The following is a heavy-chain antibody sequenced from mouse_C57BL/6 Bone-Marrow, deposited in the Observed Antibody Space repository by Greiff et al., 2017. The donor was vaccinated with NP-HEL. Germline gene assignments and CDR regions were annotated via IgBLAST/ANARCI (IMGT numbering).Heavy chain of an antibody. CDR1: GYTFTSYW. J-gene: IGHJ2*01. CDR3: TRRDYYYGSSYDYFDY. Sequence: VQLKESGTVLARPGASVKMSCKTSGYTFTSYWMHWVKQRPGQGLEWIGASYPGNSDTSYNQKFKGKAKLTAVTSASTAYMELSSLTNEDSAVYYCTRRDYYYGSSYDYFDYWGQGTTLTVSS. V-gene: IGHV1-5*01. D-gene: IGHD1-1*01. CDR2: SYPGNSDT.